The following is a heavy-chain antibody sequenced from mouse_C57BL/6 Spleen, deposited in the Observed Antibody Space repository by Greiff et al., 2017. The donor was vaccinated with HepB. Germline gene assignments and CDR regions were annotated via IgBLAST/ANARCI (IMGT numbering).Heavy chain of an antibody. J-gene: IGHJ1*03. D-gene: IGHD1-1*01. CDR1: GFTFSSYA. CDR3: AREGEPSITTVVATSWYFDV. Sequence: EVKLVESGGGLVKPGGSLKLSCAASGFTFSSYAMSWVRQTPEKRLEWVATISDGGSYTYYPDNVKGRFTISRDNAKNNLYLQMSHLKSEDTAMYYCAREGEPSITTVVATSWYFDVWGTGTTVTVSS. V-gene: IGHV5-4*01. CDR2: ISDGGSYT.